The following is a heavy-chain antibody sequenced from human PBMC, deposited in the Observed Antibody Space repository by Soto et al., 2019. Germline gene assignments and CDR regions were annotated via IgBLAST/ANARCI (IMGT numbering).Heavy chain of an antibody. J-gene: IGHJ3*02. CDR1: GFTFSSYS. CDR2: ISSSSSYI. CDR3: ARDHGLSSYAFDI. Sequence: EVQLVESGGGLVKPGGSLRLSCAASGFTFSSYSMNWVRQAPGKGLEWVSSISSSSSYIYYADSVKGRFTISRDNAKNSLYLQMNSLRAEDTAVYYCARDHGLSSYAFDIWGQGTMVTVSP. D-gene: IGHD2-15*01. V-gene: IGHV3-21*01.